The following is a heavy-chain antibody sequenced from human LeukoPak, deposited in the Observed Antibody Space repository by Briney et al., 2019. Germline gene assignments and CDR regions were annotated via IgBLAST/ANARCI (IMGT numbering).Heavy chain of an antibody. J-gene: IGHJ4*02. Sequence: PGGSLRLSCAASGFSFRDYTLNWVRQAPGKGLEWVSSMTGRKSYIFYADSVKGRFTISRDNARNTLFLQMNSLRVEDTAVYYCAKDEPHSSGWAPFDSWGQGTLVIVSS. CDR1: GFSFRDYT. D-gene: IGHD6-19*01. CDR3: AKDEPHSSGWAPFDS. V-gene: IGHV3-21*04. CDR2: MTGRKSYI.